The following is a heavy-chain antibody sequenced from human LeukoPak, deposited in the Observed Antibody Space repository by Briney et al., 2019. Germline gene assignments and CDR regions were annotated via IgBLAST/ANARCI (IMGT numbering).Heavy chain of an antibody. J-gene: IGHJ4*02. CDR2: ISYDGSNK. V-gene: IGHV3-30-3*01. CDR3: AISTSWYSGGFEY. Sequence: GRSLRLSCAASGFTFSSYAMHWVRRAPGKGLEWVPVISYDGSNKYYADSVQGRFTISRDNSNNTVYLQMNSLRAEDTAVYYCAISTSWYSGGFEYWGQGTRVTVSS. CDR1: GFTFSSYA. D-gene: IGHD6-13*01.